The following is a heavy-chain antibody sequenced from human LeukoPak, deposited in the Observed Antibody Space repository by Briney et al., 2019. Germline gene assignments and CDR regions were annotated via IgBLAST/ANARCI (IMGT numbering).Heavy chain of an antibody. J-gene: IGHJ4*02. V-gene: IGHV1-24*01. D-gene: IGHD3-22*01. CDR3: ATWARGIVVVTLDY. CDR2: FDPEDGET. CDR1: GYTLTELS. Sequence: ASVKVSCTVSGYTLTELSMHWVRQAPGKGLEWMGGFDPEDGETIYAQKFQGRVTMTEDTSTEPAYMELSSLRSEDTDVYYCATWARGIVVVTLDYWGQGTLVSVPS.